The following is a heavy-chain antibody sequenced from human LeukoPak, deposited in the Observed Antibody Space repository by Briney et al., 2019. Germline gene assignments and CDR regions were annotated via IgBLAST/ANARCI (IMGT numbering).Heavy chain of an antibody. Sequence: ASVKVSCKASGYNFISYYMHWVRQAPGQGLEWMGIINPSGGSTSYAQKFQDRVTMTRDTSTSTVYMELSSLKSEDTAVYYCAREDVVLVDAVRYQYYGMDVWGQGTTVTVSS. CDR3: AREDVVLVDAVRYQYYGMDV. D-gene: IGHD2-8*01. CDR2: INPSGGST. CDR1: GYNFISYY. V-gene: IGHV1-46*01. J-gene: IGHJ6*02.